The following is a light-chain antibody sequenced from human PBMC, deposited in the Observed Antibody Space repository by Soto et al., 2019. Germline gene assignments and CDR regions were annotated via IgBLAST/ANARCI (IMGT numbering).Light chain of an antibody. V-gene: IGKV3-20*01. CDR3: QQYGSSST. Sequence: EIVMTQSPATLSVSPGESATLSFRASQSVGSNLAWYQYKPGQAPRLLIYGASSRATGIPDRFSGSGSGTDFTLTISRLEPEDFAVYYCQQYGSSSTFGQGTRLEIK. CDR2: GAS. J-gene: IGKJ5*01. CDR1: QSVGSN.